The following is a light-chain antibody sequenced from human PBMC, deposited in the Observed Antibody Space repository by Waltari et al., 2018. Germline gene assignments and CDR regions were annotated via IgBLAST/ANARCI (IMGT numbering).Light chain of an antibody. Sequence: PGERATLSCRASQWVTSSYLAWYQQKPGQAPRLLIYAASARATGIPDRFSGSGSVTDFNLTISRLEPEDFEIYFCQQYGSSLVNFGGGTEVEIK. CDR2: AAS. J-gene: IGKJ4*01. V-gene: IGKV3-20*01. CDR1: QWVTSSY. CDR3: QQYGSSLVN.